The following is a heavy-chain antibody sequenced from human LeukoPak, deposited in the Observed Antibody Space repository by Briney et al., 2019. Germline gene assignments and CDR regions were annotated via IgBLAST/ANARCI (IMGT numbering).Heavy chain of an antibody. CDR1: GYTLTELS. CDR3: ATAPLDGSGSYYYFDY. Sequence: ASVKVSCKVSGYTLTELSMHWVRQAPGKGLEWMGGFDPEDGETIYAQKFQGRVTMTEDTSTDTAYMELSSLRSEDTAVYYCATAPLDGSGSYYYFDYWGQGTLVTVSS. CDR2: FDPEDGET. J-gene: IGHJ4*02. V-gene: IGHV1-24*01. D-gene: IGHD3-10*01.